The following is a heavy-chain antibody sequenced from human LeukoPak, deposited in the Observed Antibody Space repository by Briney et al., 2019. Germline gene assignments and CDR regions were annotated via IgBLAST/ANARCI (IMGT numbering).Heavy chain of an antibody. CDR1: GFAFSGYW. CDR3: ARSASGYDA. Sequence: GGSLRLSCAASGFAFSGYWMRWVRQAPGKGLVWVSRIDDDGTGTTYADSVKGRFTISRDNAKNTLYLQMNSLRVEDTAVYYCARSASGYDAWGQGTLVTVSS. D-gene: IGHD5-12*01. CDR2: IDDDGTGT. V-gene: IGHV3-74*01. J-gene: IGHJ5*02.